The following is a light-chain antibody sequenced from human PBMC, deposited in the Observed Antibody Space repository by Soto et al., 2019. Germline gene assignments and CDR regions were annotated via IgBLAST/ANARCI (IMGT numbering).Light chain of an antibody. J-gene: IGLJ2*01. Sequence: QSVLTQPPSASGTPGQRVTISCSGSSSNIGSNTVNWYQQLPGTAPKLLIYSHNQRPSGVPDRFSGSQSGTSASLAISGLQSDDEADYYCGAWDDSLNGPVFGGGTKVTVL. CDR2: SHN. CDR1: SSNIGSNT. V-gene: IGLV1-44*01. CDR3: GAWDDSLNGPV.